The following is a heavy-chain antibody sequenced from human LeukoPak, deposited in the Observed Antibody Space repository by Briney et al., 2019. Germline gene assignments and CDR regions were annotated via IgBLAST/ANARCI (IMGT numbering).Heavy chain of an antibody. CDR2: VNLQGST. J-gene: IGHJ4*02. V-gene: IGHV4-4*02. CDR1: GGSITSTNY. Sequence: PSETLSLTCGVSGGSITSTNYWTWVRQPPGKALEWSGEVNLQGSTNYNPSLMGRVAISVDISENHISLQLTSVTAADTAVYYCAREGGPYRPLDYSGQGTLVTVSS. CDR3: AREGGPYRPLDY.